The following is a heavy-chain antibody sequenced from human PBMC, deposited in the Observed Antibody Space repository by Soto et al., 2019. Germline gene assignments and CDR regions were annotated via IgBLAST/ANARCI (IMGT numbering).Heavy chain of an antibody. CDR1: GGSISSSSYY. D-gene: IGHD3-22*01. CDR2: IYYSGST. CDR3: ARGGYYDSRFTDY. J-gene: IGHJ4*02. V-gene: IGHV4-39*07. Sequence: PSETLCLTCTVSGGSISSSSYYWGWIRQPPGKGLEWIGSIYYSGSTNYNPSLKSRVTISVDTSKNQFSLKLSSVTAADTAVYYCARGGYYDSRFTDYWGQGTLVTVSS.